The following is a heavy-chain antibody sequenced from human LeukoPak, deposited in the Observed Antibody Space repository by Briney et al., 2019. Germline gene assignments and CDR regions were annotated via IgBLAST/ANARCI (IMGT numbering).Heavy chain of an antibody. Sequence: GSSLKVSSTASRGTFSSYAISWGRHAPGQRREWMGGIIPIFGTANYEQKFQGRVTITADESTSTAYMELSSLRSEDTAVYYCARDTYYDTPVDYYGMDVWGQGTTVTVSS. D-gene: IGHD3-9*01. CDR2: IIPIFGTA. CDR3: ARDTYYDTPVDYYGMDV. J-gene: IGHJ6*02. V-gene: IGHV1-69*01. CDR1: RGTFSSYA.